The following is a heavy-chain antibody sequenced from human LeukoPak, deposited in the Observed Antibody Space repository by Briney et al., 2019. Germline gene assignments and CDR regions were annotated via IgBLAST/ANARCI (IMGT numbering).Heavy chain of an antibody. CDR3: AKDGDFWSGYSDY. J-gene: IGHJ4*02. Sequence: SGSLPLSLASSGLIFISYAMSWVRQAPGKELEWVSAISVSGGNTYYADSVKGRFTVSRDNSKNTQYLQMDSLRAEDTAVYYCAKDGDFWSGYSDYWGQGTLVTVSS. CDR2: ISVSGGNT. V-gene: IGHV3-23*01. CDR1: GLIFISYA. D-gene: IGHD3-3*01.